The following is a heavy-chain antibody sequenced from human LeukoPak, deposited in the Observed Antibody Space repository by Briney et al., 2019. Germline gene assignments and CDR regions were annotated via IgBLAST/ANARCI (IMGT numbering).Heavy chain of an antibody. Sequence: GGSLRLSCAASGFTFDDYAMHWVRQAPGKGLEWVSGISWNSGSIGYADSVKGRFTISRDNAKNSLYLQMNSLRAEDTALYYCAKEQWLVPYFDYGGQGTLVTVSS. D-gene: IGHD6-19*01. V-gene: IGHV3-9*01. CDR3: AKEQWLVPYFDY. CDR2: ISWNSGSI. J-gene: IGHJ4*02. CDR1: GFTFDDYA.